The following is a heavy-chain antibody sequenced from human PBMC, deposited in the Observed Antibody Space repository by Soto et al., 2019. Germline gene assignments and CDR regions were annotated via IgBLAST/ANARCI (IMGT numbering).Heavy chain of an antibody. V-gene: IGHV1-18*01. Sequence: ASVKVSCKASGYSFAGYGMNWVRQAPGQGLQWMGWISGYNGNTKYARTFQGRVTMTSDTSTSTVQLELRNLTSDDTAVYYCVTQLIALPNTRRDFWGLGTLVTVSS. CDR1: GYSFAGYG. CDR2: ISGYNGNT. D-gene: IGHD1-1*01. CDR3: VTQLIALPNTRRDF. J-gene: IGHJ4*02.